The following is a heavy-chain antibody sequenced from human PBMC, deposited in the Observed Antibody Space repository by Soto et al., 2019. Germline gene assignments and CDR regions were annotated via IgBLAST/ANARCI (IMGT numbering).Heavy chain of an antibody. CDR1: GGSISSYY. CDR3: ARGFGELRYGMDV. Sequence: PSETLSLTCTVSGGSISSYYWSWIRQPPGKGLEWIGYIYYSGSTNYNPSLKSRVTISVDTSKNQFSLKLSSVTAADTAAYYCARGFGELRYGMDVWGQGTTVTVSS. V-gene: IGHV4-59*01. CDR2: IYYSGST. D-gene: IGHD3-10*01. J-gene: IGHJ6*02.